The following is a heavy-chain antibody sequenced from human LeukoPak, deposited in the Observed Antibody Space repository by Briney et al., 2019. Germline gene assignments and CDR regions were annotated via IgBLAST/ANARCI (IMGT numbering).Heavy chain of an antibody. CDR1: GFTFSSYA. V-gene: IGHV3-23*01. J-gene: IGHJ4*02. CDR2: ISGSGGST. Sequence: GGSLRLSCAASGFTFSSYAMSWVRQAPGKGLEWVSAISGSGGSTYYADSGKGRFTVSRDNSKNTLYLQMNSLRAEDTAVYYCAKDRSYCSSTSCYRVFEYWGQGTLVTVSS. CDR3: AKDRSYCSSTSCYRVFEY. D-gene: IGHD2-2*01.